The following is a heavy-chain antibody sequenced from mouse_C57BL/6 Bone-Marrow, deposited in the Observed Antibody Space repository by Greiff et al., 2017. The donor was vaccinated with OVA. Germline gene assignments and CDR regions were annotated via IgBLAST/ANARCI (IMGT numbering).Heavy chain of an antibody. CDR1: GFNIKDDY. Sequence: VQLQQSGAELVRPGASVKLSCTASGFNIKDDYMHWVKQRPEQGLEWIGWIDPENGDIEYASKFQGKATITADTSSNTAYLQLSSLTSEDTAVYYCTHYPYYDGSWFAYWGQGTLVTVSA. CDR2: IDPENGDI. J-gene: IGHJ3*01. D-gene: IGHD2-4*01. CDR3: THYPYYDGSWFAY. V-gene: IGHV14-4*01.